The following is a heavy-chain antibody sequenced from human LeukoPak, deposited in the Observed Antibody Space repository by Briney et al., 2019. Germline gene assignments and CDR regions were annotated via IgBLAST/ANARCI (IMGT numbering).Heavy chain of an antibody. CDR2: ITISGHTK. Sequence: PGGSLRLSCAASGFTFSSYDMHWVRQAPGKGLEWIADITISGHTKNYADSVKGRFTISRDNAGTSLYLQMNSLRVEDTGVYYCARGDPHADLWGQGTLVTVSS. CDR1: GFTFSSYD. J-gene: IGHJ5*02. V-gene: IGHV3-48*03. CDR3: ARGDPHADL.